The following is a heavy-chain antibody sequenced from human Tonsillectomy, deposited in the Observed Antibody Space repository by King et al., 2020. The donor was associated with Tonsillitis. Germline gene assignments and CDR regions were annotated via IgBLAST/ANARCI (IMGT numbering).Heavy chain of an antibody. CDR3: AKEGGAQYCSSTTCSADY. Sequence: QVQLVESGGGVVQPGRSLRLSCAASGFTFSDCGMHWVRQAPGKGLDWVAAISYDGSDKDYGDSVRGRFTISRDNSRNTLYLQVNSLRADDTAVYYCAKEGGAQYCSSTTCSADYWGQGTLVTVSS. D-gene: IGHD2-2*01. CDR2: ISYDGSDK. J-gene: IGHJ4*02. CDR1: GFTFSDCG. V-gene: IGHV3-30*18.